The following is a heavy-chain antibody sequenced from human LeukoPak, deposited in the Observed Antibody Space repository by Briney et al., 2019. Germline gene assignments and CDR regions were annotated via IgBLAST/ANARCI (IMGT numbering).Heavy chain of an antibody. J-gene: IGHJ5*02. Sequence: GGSLRLSCAASGFTFSSYAMTWVRQAPGKGLEWVSAISGSGGGTDYADSVKGRFTISRDNSNNTLYLQMNSLRADDAAVYYCTKDKYYEILTGYPNWFDPWGQGTLVTVSS. CDR3: TKDKYYEILTGYPNWFDP. D-gene: IGHD3-9*01. CDR2: ISGSGGGT. CDR1: GFTFSSYA. V-gene: IGHV3-23*01.